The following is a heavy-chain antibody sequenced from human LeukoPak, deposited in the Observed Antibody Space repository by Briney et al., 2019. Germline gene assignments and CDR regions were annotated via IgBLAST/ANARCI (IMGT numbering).Heavy chain of an antibody. J-gene: IGHJ3*01. CDR2: ISGSGGST. CDR3: AKDRSCSGSSCNVGS. V-gene: IGHV3-23*01. Sequence: PGGSLRLSCAASGFTFSSFAMSWVRQAPGKGLEWVSAISGSGGSTYYADSVKGRFTISRDNSKNTLFLQMNSLRAEDTAVYYCAKDRSCSGSSCNVGSWGQGTMVTVSS. D-gene: IGHD2-2*01. CDR1: GFTFSSFA.